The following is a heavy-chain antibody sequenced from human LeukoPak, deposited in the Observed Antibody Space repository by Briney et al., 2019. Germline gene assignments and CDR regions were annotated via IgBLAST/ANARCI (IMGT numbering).Heavy chain of an antibody. CDR3: ARVGRSGYYYVFDY. J-gene: IGHJ4*02. Sequence: ASVKVSCKASGGTFSSYAISWVRQAPGQGLEWMGGIIPIFGTANYAQKFQGRVTIPADESTSTAYMELSSLRSEDTAVYYCARVGRSGYYYVFDYWGQGTLVTVSS. CDR2: IIPIFGTA. D-gene: IGHD3-22*01. CDR1: GGTFSSYA. V-gene: IGHV1-69*13.